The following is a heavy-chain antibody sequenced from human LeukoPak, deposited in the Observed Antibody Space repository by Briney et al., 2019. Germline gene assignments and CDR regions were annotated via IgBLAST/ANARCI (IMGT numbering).Heavy chain of an antibody. J-gene: IGHJ4*02. Sequence: GGSLRLSCAASGFTFSNFWMHWVRQAPGKGLVWVALIYGDGSFTRYADSVKGRFTISRDNAKNTVYLQMNSLRAEDTAVYYCAKVIAVAGTAYWGQGTLVTVSS. CDR1: GFTFSNFW. V-gene: IGHV3-74*01. CDR3: AKVIAVAGTAY. CDR2: IYGDGSFT. D-gene: IGHD6-19*01.